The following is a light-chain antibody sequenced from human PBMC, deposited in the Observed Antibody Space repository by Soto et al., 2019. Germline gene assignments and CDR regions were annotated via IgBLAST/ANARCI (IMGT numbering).Light chain of an antibody. J-gene: IGLJ3*02. CDR2: SIN. CDR3: LLYYDGAQV. CDR1: TGAVTSGYY. Sequence: QTVVTQEPSLTVSPGETVTITCASSTGAVTSGYYPNWFQQKPGQAPRPLIYSINNKHSWTPARFSGSLLGDRAALTLSGVQPEDEAEYYCLLYYDGAQVFGGGTKLTVL. V-gene: IGLV7-43*01.